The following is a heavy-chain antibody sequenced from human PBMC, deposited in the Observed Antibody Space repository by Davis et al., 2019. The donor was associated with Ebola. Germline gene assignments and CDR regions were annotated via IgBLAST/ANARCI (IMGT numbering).Heavy chain of an antibody. D-gene: IGHD5-24*01. CDR1: GGSISSGGYS. CDR3: ARAPERGLLLYAFDI. V-gene: IGHV4-30-2*01. Sequence: PSETLSLTCAVSGGSISSGGYSWSWIRQPPGKGLEWIGYIYHSGSTYYNPSLKSRVTISVDTSKNQFSLKLSSVTAADTAVYYCARAPERGLLLYAFDIWGQGTMVTVSS. J-gene: IGHJ3*02. CDR2: IYHSGST.